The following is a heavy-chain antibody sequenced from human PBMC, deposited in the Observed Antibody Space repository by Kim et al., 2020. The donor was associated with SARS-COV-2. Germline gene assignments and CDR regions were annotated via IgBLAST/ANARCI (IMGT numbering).Heavy chain of an antibody. CDR3: ARDPADP. D-gene: IGHD2-2*01. V-gene: IGHV3-7*01. CDR2: IKQDGSEQ. Sequence: GGSLRLSCAASGFPFSSYWMSWVRQAPGKGLEWVATIKQDGSEQQYVDSVKGRFTISRDNVKNSLYLQMNSLRAEDTAVCYCARDPADPWGQGTLVTVSS. J-gene: IGHJ5*02. CDR1: GFPFSSYW.